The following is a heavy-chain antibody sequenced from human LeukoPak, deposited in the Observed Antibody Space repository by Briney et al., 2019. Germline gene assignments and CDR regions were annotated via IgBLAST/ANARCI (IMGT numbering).Heavy chain of an antibody. J-gene: IGHJ3*02. Sequence: GGSLRLSCAASEFMFSNYWMSWVRQAPGKGLEWVATIKQDGTEEYYTDSVKGRFIISRDNAKNSLYLQMNSLRAEDTAVYYCARDYDFWSGRDAFDIWGQGTMVTVSS. V-gene: IGHV3-7*01. CDR2: IKQDGTEE. CDR1: EFMFSNYW. CDR3: ARDYDFWSGRDAFDI. D-gene: IGHD3-3*01.